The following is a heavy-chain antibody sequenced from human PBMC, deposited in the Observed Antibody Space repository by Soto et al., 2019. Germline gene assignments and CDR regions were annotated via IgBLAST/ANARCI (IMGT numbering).Heavy chain of an antibody. CDR3: ARERVVIEIDYFDY. CDR1: GYTFTSYA. Sequence: GASVKVSCKASGYTFTSYAMHWVRQAPGQRLEWMGWINAGNGNTKYSQKFQGRVTITRDTSASPAYMELSSLRSEDTAVYYCARERVVIEIDYFDYWGQGTLVTVSS. CDR2: INAGNGNT. V-gene: IGHV1-3*01. D-gene: IGHD3-3*01. J-gene: IGHJ4*02.